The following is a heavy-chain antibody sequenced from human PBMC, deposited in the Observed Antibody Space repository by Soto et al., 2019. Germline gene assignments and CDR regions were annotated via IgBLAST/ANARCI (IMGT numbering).Heavy chain of an antibody. V-gene: IGHV1-18*01. D-gene: IGHD3-22*01. CDR2: ISAYNGNT. J-gene: IGHJ4*02. Sequence: GASVKVSCKAAGYTFTSYGISWVRQAPGQGLEWMGWISAYNGNTNYAQKLQVRVTMTTDTSTSTAYMELRSLRSDDTAVYYCARSPRPTDYYDSSGYYSTLASWGPGTLVTVS. CDR3: ARSPRPTDYYDSSGYYSTLAS. CDR1: GYTFTSYG.